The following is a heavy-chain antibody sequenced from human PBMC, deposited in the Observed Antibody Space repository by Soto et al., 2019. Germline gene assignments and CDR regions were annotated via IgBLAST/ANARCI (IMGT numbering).Heavy chain of an antibody. CDR1: GGTFSTYT. CDR3: GRGLECRGYCLDKPTWFAP. J-gene: IGHJ5*02. V-gene: IGHV1-69*06. CDR2: IIPIFGTP. Sequence: SVKVSCKASGGTFSTYTFSWVRQAPGQGLEWMGRIIPIFGTPYYAQKFQGRGTITADKYKSTVYMELSSLRSDDTAVYFCGRGLECRGYCLDKPTWFAPWGQRTLVTVSS. D-gene: IGHD2-15*01.